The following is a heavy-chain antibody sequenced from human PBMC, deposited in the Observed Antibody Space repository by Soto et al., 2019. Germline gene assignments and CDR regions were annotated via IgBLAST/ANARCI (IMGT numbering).Heavy chain of an antibody. V-gene: IGHV3-33*01. D-gene: IGHD5-12*01. Sequence: PGGSLRLSCAASGFTFSSYGMHWVRQAPGKGLEWVAVIWYDGSNKYYADSVKGRFTISRDNSKNTLYLQMNSLRAEDTAVYYCARDRRDGYNTFDYRGQGTLVTVSS. CDR2: IWYDGSNK. J-gene: IGHJ4*02. CDR1: GFTFSSYG. CDR3: ARDRRDGYNTFDY.